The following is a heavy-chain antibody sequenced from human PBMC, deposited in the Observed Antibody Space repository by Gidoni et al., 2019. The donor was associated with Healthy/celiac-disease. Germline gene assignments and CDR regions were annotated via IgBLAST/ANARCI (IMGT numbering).Heavy chain of an antibody. CDR2: IWYDGSNK. CDR1: GFTFSSYG. V-gene: IGHV3-33*01. J-gene: IGHJ4*02. CDR3: ARDVYGDYAADY. Sequence: QVQLVESGGGVVQPGRSLRLSCAASGFTFSSYGRHWVRQAPGKGRGWVAVIWYDGSNKYYADSVKGRFTISRDNSKNTLYLQMNSLRAEDTAVYYCARDVYGDYAADYWGQGTLVTVSS. D-gene: IGHD4-17*01.